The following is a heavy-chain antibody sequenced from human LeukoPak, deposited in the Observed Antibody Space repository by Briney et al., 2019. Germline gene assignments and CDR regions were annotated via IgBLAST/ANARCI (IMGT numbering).Heavy chain of an antibody. CDR3: VRDYYGSGKTRWFDP. Sequence: GGSLRLSCAASGFTFSSYWIHWVRQAPGKGLVWVSRIGGDGSSTTYADSVKGRFTISRDNAKNTLYLQMTSLRVEDTAVYYCVRDYYGSGKTRWFDPWGQGTLVTVSS. CDR2: IGGDGSST. CDR1: GFTFSSYW. J-gene: IGHJ5*02. V-gene: IGHV3-74*01. D-gene: IGHD3-10*01.